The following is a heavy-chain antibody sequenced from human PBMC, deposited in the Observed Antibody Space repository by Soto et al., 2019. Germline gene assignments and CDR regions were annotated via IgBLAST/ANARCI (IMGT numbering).Heavy chain of an antibody. D-gene: IGHD6-6*01. V-gene: IGHV4-34*01. CDR2: INHSGST. Sequence: PSETLSLTCAVYGGSFSGYYWSCIRQPPGKGLEWIGEINHSGSTNYNPSLKSRVTISVDTSKNQFSLKLSSVTAADTAVYYCARGGLRIAASFDYWGQGTLVTVSS. CDR1: GGSFSGYY. CDR3: ARGGLRIAASFDY. J-gene: IGHJ4*02.